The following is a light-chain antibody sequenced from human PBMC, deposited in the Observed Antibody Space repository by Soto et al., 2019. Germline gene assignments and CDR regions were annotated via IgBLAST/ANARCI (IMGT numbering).Light chain of an antibody. Sequence: EIVMTQSPATLSVSPGERATLSCRASQSVSSNLAWYQQKPGQAPRLLIDGASTRATGIPARFSGSGSGTEFTLTISSLQSEDFAVYYCQQDNNWPWTFGQGTQVEIK. CDR3: QQDNNWPWT. V-gene: IGKV3-15*01. CDR2: GAS. CDR1: QSVSSN. J-gene: IGKJ1*01.